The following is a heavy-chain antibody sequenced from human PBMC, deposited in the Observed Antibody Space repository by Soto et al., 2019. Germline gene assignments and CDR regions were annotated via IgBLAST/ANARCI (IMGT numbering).Heavy chain of an antibody. V-gene: IGHV1-2*02. CDR1: GYSFTGYY. Sequence: HEHLSQSGAEVKRPGASLKVSCKASGYSFTGYYIHWVRQAPGQGLEWMGLINPDSGAPNYAQNFTDRVTLSSDTSISTASLELTSLTSDDTSVYYCARVDSGTGGYPFPYFGYWGQGTRVIVSS. J-gene: IGHJ4*02. CDR3: ARVDSGTGGYPFPYFGY. D-gene: IGHD2-8*02. CDR2: INPDSGAP.